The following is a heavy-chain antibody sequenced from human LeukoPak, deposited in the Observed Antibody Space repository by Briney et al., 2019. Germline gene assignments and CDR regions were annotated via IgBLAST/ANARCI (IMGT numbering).Heavy chain of an antibody. CDR3: ASSRDSPDAFDI. V-gene: IGHV4-59*01. J-gene: IGHJ3*02. Sequence: PSETLSLTCTVSGGSISSYYWSWIRQPPGKGLEWIGYIYYSGSTNYNPSLKSRVTISVDTSKNRFSLKLSSVTAADTAVYYCASSRDSPDAFDIWGQGTMVTVSS. D-gene: IGHD5-24*01. CDR1: GGSISSYY. CDR2: IYYSGST.